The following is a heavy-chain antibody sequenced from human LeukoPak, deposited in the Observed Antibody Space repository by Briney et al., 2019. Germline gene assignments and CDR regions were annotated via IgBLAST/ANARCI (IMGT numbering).Heavy chain of an antibody. CDR3: AREGEIGYDLSDY. J-gene: IGHJ4*02. V-gene: IGHV1-2*02. CDR1: GFTFTDEY. D-gene: IGHD5-12*01. Sequence: GASVKVSCKSSGFTFTDEYIHWVRQAPGQGLEWMGWINPYSGVINYAQKFQGRVTLTRDTSISTAYMELSSLRSEDTAMYYCAREGEIGYDLSDYWGQGTLVTVSS. CDR2: INPYSGVI.